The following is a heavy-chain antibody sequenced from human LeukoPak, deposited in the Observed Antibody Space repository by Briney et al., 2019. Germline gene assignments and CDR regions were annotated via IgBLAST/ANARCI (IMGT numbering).Heavy chain of an antibody. CDR1: GFTFSNYL. V-gene: IGHV3-48*01. J-gene: IGHJ4*02. CDR3: ARGLGPGSYIIDY. CDR2: INNSSSTL. Sequence: GGSLRLSCAACGFTFSNYLLNWVRQAPGKGLEWLSYINNSSSTLFYADSVKGRFAISRDNAKSSLYLQMNSLRAGDTAVYYCARGLGPGSYIIDYWGQGTLVTVSS. D-gene: IGHD3-10*01.